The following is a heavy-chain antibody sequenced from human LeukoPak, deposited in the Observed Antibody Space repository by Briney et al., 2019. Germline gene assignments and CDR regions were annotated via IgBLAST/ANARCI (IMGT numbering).Heavy chain of an antibody. J-gene: IGHJ4*02. D-gene: IGHD3-22*01. CDR1: GFTFSGYW. V-gene: IGHV3-7*01. Sequence: GGSLRLSCAPSGFTFSGYWMSWVRQAPGKGLEWVANIKQDGSEKYYVDSVKGRFTISRDNAKNSLFLQMNSLRAEDTAIYYCARAIYSDSRGYDCWGQGTLVTVSS. CDR2: IKQDGSEK. CDR3: ARAIYSDSRGYDC.